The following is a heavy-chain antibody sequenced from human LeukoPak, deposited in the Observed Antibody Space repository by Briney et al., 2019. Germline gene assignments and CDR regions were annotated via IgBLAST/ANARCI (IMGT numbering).Heavy chain of an antibody. D-gene: IGHD1-7*01. Sequence: GGSLRLSCAASGFTFSSYAMHWVRQAPGKGLEWVAVISYDGSNKYYADSVKGRFTISRDNSKNTLYLQMNSLRAEDTAVYYCARRTTYDHFDYWGQGTLVTVSS. CDR3: ARRTTYDHFDY. V-gene: IGHV3-30-3*01. CDR1: GFTFSSYA. CDR2: ISYDGSNK. J-gene: IGHJ4*02.